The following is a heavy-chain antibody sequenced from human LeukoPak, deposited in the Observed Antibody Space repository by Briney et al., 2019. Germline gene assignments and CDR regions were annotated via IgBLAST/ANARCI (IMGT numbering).Heavy chain of an antibody. CDR1: GFSFSDYS. J-gene: IGHJ4*02. CDR2: VNEDGSFT. D-gene: IGHD4-17*01. V-gene: IGHV3-74*03. CDR3: AKDLSGAHDY. Sequence: GGSLRLSCAASGFSFSDYSMDWVRQAPGKGLVWVSRVNEDGSFTTYADSVKGRFTISRDNAKNTLYLQMNSLRVEDTAVYYCAKDLSGAHDYWGQGTVVTVSS.